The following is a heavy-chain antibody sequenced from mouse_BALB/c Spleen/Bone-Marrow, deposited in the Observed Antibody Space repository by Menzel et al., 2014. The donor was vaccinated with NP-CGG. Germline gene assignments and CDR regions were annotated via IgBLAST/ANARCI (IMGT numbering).Heavy chain of an antibody. V-gene: IGHV1-80*01. J-gene: IGHJ4*01. CDR1: GYAFSSYW. CDR3: ARGDGNYPFYAMDY. D-gene: IGHD2-1*01. Sequence: QVTLKESGAELVRPGSSVKISCKASGYAFSSYWMNWVKQRPGQGLEWIGQIYPGDGDTNYNGKFKGKATLTADKSSSTAYMQLSSLTSEDSAVYSCARGDGNYPFYAMDYWGQGTSVTVSS. CDR2: IYPGDGDT.